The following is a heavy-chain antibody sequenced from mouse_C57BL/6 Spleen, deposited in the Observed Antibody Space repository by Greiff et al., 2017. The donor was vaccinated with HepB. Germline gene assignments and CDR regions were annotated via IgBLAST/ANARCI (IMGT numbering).Heavy chain of an antibody. D-gene: IGHD1-1*01. V-gene: IGHV5-17*01. Sequence: EVQLQESGGGLVKPGGSLKLSCAASGFTFSDYGMHWVRQAPEKGLEWVAYISSGRSTIYYADTVKGRFTISRDNAKNTLFLQMTSLRSEDTAMYCCARSDYYGSPFDYWGQGTTLTVSS. J-gene: IGHJ2*01. CDR1: GFTFSDYG. CDR2: ISSGRSTI. CDR3: ARSDYYGSPFDY.